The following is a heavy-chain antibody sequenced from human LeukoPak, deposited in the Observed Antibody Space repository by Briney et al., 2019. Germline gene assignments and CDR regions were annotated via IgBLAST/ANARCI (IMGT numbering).Heavy chain of an antibody. J-gene: IGHJ4*02. Sequence: PGGSLRPSCAAPGFTFSSYWMHWVRQAPGKGLVWVSRINSDGSSTSYADSVKGRFTISRDNAKNTLYLQMNSLRAEDTAVYYCASSVQLWSPTLYWGQGTLVTVSS. V-gene: IGHV3-74*01. CDR3: ASSVQLWSPTLY. CDR1: GFTFSSYW. D-gene: IGHD5-18*01. CDR2: INSDGSST.